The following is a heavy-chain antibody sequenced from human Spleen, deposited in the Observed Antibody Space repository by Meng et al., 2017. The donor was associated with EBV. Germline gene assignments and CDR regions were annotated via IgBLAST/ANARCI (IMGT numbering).Heavy chain of an antibody. D-gene: IGHD5-24*01. Sequence: QGLVGEYGCEVKKPEAPSKVRCKGSGYKVMAYTFTVNHIPWVRQAPGQGLEWMGRINPDSGGTNYAQKFQDRVTMTVDTSISTAYMEVTGLRSDDTAVYYCARQGDGYNFILDYWGQGTLVTVSS. CDR1: GYKVMAYTFTVNH. CDR2: INPDSGGT. CDR3: ARQGDGYNFILDY. V-gene: IGHV1-2*06. J-gene: IGHJ4*02.